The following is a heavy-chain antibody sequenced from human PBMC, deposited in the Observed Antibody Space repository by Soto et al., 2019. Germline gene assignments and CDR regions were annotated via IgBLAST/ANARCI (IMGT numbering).Heavy chain of an antibody. CDR2: IKQDGSEK. CDR1: GFTFSSYW. J-gene: IGHJ5*02. V-gene: IGHV3-7*01. D-gene: IGHD3-3*01. Sequence: EVQLVESGGGLVQPGGSLRLSCAASGFTFSSYWMSWVRQAPGKRLEWVANIKQDGSEKYYVDSVKGRFTISRDNAKNSLYLQMNSLRAEDTAVYYCARIPEEWLYNWFDPWGQGTLVTVSS. CDR3: ARIPEEWLYNWFDP.